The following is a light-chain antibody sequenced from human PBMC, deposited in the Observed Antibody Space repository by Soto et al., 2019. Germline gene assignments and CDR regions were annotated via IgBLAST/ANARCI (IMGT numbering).Light chain of an antibody. CDR1: QSISSW. Sequence: DIQMTQPPSTLSALVGHTPTIDCRAIQSISSWLAWYQQKPGKAPKLLIYDASSLEGGVPSRFSGSGSGTEFTLTIGSLQTDDFATYYGQQYNSYPWTFGKGTKVDIK. J-gene: IGKJ1*01. CDR3: QQYNSYPWT. CDR2: DAS. V-gene: IGKV1-5*01.